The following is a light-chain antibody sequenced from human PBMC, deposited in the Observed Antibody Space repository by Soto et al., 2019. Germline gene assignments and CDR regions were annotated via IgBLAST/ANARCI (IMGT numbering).Light chain of an antibody. CDR3: QQYGSSRRT. V-gene: IGKV3-20*01. J-gene: IGKJ1*01. Sequence: EIVLTQSPGTLSLSPGERATLSCRASQSVSSSYLAWYQQKPGQAPRLLIYGASSRATGIPDRFGGSGSGTDLTLTISRLEPEDFAVYYCQQYGSSRRTFGQGTKVEIK. CDR2: GAS. CDR1: QSVSSSY.